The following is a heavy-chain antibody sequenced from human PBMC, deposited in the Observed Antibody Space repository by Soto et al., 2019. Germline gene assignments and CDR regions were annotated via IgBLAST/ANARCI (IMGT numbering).Heavy chain of an antibody. V-gene: IGHV3-30*18. J-gene: IGHJ4*02. Sequence: QVQLVESGGGVVQPGRSLRLSCAASGFTFSSYGMHWVRQAPGKGLEWVAVISYDGSNKYYADSVKGRFTISRDNSKNTLYLQMNSLRAEDTAVYYCAKDLDIVVVVAAGIFDYWGQGTLVTVSS. CDR1: GFTFSSYG. CDR3: AKDLDIVVVVAAGIFDY. D-gene: IGHD2-15*01. CDR2: ISYDGSNK.